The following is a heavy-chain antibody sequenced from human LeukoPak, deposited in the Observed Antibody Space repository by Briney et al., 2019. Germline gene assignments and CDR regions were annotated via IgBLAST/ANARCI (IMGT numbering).Heavy chain of an antibody. V-gene: IGHV3-7*01. CDR3: ARWAGVTDY. D-gene: IGHD5-18*01. J-gene: IGHJ4*02. CDR1: GFTFENYW. Sequence: GGSLRLSCAASGFTFENYWISWVRQSPGKGPEWVANIKQDGSVEHYLDSVKGRFNISRDNAKNSLILQMNSLRVEDTAVYYCARWAGVTDYWGQGTLVTVSS. CDR2: IKQDGSVE.